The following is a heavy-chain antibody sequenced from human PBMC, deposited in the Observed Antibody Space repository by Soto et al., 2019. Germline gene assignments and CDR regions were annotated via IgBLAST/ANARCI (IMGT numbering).Heavy chain of an antibody. D-gene: IGHD5-18*01. CDR2: INPSGGST. J-gene: IGHJ6*02. V-gene: IGHV1-46*01. CDR1: GYTFTSYY. CDR3: ARAHRGGGYSYGYGFYYYYGMDV. Sequence: ASVKVSCKASGYTFTSYYMHWVRQAPGQGLEWMGIINPSGGSTSYAQKFQGRVTMTRDTSTSTVYTELSSLRSEDTAVYYCARAHRGGGYSYGYGFYYYYGMDVWGQGTTVTVSS.